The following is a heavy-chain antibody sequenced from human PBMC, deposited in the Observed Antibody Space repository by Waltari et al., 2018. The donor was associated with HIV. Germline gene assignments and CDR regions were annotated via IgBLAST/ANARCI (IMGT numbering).Heavy chain of an antibody. D-gene: IGHD5-18*01. Sequence: QVQPVQSWAEVKKPGSSVKVSCKASGGTFSNSAINWVRQAPGQGLEWMGGIIPIFGSPNYAQKFQGRVTITADESTSTVYMKLSSLRSEDTAVYYCASASRDTAMGAFDIWGQGTMVTVSS. CDR2: IIPIFGSP. CDR3: ASASRDTAMGAFDI. J-gene: IGHJ3*02. CDR1: GGTFSNSA. V-gene: IGHV1-69*01.